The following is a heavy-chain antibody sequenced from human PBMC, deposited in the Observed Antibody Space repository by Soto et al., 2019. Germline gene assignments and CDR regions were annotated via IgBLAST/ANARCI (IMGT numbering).Heavy chain of an antibody. CDR3: AVPGPVVAALCCAFDI. Sequence: GGSLRLSCAASGFTVSSNYMSWVRQAPGKGLEWVSVIYSGGSTYYADSVKGRFTISRDNSKNTLYLQMNSLRAEDTAVYYCAVPGPVVAALCCAFDIWGQGTMVTVSS. CDR2: IYSGGST. V-gene: IGHV3-66*01. CDR1: GFTVSSNY. J-gene: IGHJ3*02. D-gene: IGHD2-15*01.